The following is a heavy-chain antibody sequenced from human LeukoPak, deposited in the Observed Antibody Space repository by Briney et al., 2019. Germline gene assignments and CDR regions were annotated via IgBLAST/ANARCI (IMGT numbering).Heavy chain of an antibody. CDR3: ARRRYSSGWRYYFDY. CDR1: GYSFTNNW. CDR2: MHPGSSET. D-gene: IGHD6-19*01. V-gene: IGHV5-51*01. Sequence: GESLKISCKASGYSFTNNWIGWVRQMSGKGLEWVGIMHPGSSETRYSPSFQGQVTISVDKSISSAFLQWSSLKASDSAMYYCARRRYSSGWRYYFDYWGQGTLVTVSS. J-gene: IGHJ4*02.